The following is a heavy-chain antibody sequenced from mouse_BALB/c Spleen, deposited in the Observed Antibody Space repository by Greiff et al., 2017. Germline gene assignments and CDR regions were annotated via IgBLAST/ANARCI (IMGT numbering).Heavy chain of an antibody. V-gene: IGHV2-4-1*01. CDR3: ARKRYGHYAMDY. Sequence: QVQLQQSGPGLVQPSQSLSITCTVSGFSLTSYGVHWVRQSPGKGLEWLGVIWSGGSKDYNAAFISRLSISKDNSKSQVFFKMNSLQADDTAIYYCARKRYGHYAMDYWGQGTSVTVSS. J-gene: IGHJ4*01. D-gene: IGHD2-10*02. CDR1: GFSLTSYG. CDR2: IWSGGSK.